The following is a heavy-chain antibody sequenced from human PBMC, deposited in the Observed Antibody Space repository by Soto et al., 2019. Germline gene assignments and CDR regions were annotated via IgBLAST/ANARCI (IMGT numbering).Heavy chain of an antibody. J-gene: IGHJ1*01. CDR2: ISGDGGST. D-gene: IGHD3-22*01. CDR3: AKERTSGYYEYFQH. CDR1: GSTFDDYA. Sequence: GGSLRLSCAASGSTFDDYAMHWVRQAPGKGLEWVSLISGDGGSTYYADSVKGRFTISRDNSKNSLYLQMNSLRTEDTALYYCAKERTSGYYEYFQHWGQGTLVTDSS. V-gene: IGHV3-43*02.